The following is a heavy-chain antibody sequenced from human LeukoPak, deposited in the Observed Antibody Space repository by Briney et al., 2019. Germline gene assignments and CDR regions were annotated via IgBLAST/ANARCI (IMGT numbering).Heavy chain of an antibody. Sequence: GASVKVSCKASGYTFTSHYMHWVRQAPGQGLEWMGLINPSGSSTLYAQKFQGRVTMTRDMSTTTDYMELSSLRSEDTAVYYCARVSRLYYDTSGRIFDYWGQGTLVTVSS. CDR1: GYTFTSHY. CDR3: ARVSRLYYDTSGRIFDY. V-gene: IGHV1-46*01. J-gene: IGHJ4*02. CDR2: INPSGSST. D-gene: IGHD3-22*01.